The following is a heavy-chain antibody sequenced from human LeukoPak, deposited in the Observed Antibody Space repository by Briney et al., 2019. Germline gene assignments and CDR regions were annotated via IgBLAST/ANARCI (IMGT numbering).Heavy chain of an antibody. CDR3: ARGGIQRSRGSDY. Sequence: SETLSLTCAVYGGSFSGYYWSWIRQPPGEGLEWIGEINHSGSTNYNPSLKSRVTISVDTSKNQFSLKLSSVTAADTAVYYCARGGIQRSRGSDYWGQGTLVTVSS. V-gene: IGHV4-34*01. CDR1: GGSFSGYY. CDR2: INHSGST. D-gene: IGHD5-18*01. J-gene: IGHJ4*02.